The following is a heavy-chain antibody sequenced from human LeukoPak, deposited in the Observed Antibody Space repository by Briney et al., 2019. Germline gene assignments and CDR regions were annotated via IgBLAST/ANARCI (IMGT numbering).Heavy chain of an antibody. D-gene: IGHD2/OR15-2a*01. CDR3: ARDQALYFSYGDY. CDR2: IFYDGSNK. V-gene: IGHV3-33*01. CDR1: GFTFSNYG. Sequence: GGSLRLSCAASGFTFSNYGMHWVRQAPGKGLEWLAAIFYDGSNKYYADTVKGGFTISRDNSKNTLYLQVNSLTAEDTAVYYCARDQALYFSYGDYWGQGTLVTVSS. J-gene: IGHJ4*02.